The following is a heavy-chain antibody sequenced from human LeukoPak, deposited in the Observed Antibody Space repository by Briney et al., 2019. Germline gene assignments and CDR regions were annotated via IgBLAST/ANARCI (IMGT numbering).Heavy chain of an antibody. V-gene: IGHV3-9*03. Sequence: GGSLRLSCAASGFTFDDYAMRWVRQAPGKGLEWVSGISWNSGSIYYADSVKGRFTISRDNAKNSLYLQMNSLRAEDMALYYCAKGLSITIDFGGGPNDWGQGTMVTVSS. D-gene: IGHD3-10*01. CDR1: GFTFDDYA. CDR3: AKGLSITIDFGGGPND. CDR2: ISWNSGSI. J-gene: IGHJ3*01.